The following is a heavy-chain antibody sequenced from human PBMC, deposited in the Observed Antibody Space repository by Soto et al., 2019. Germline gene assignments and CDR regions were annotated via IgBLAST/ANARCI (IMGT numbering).Heavy chain of an antibody. D-gene: IGHD4-17*01. V-gene: IGHV3-23*01. J-gene: IGHJ4*02. Sequence: PGGSLRLSCAASGFTFSNYAMSWVRQAPGKGLEWVSTISGSGGSTYYADSVKGRFTISRDNSKNTLYLQMNSLRAEDTAVYYCAKGLYYGDNAFDYWGQGTLVTVSS. CDR1: GFTFSNYA. CDR2: ISGSGGST. CDR3: AKGLYYGDNAFDY.